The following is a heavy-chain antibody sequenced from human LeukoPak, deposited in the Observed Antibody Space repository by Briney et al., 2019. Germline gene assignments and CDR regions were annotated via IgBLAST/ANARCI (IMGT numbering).Heavy chain of an antibody. D-gene: IGHD5-24*01. CDR1: GGSFSGYY. J-gene: IGHJ4*02. Sequence: SETLSLTCAVYGGSFSGYYWSWIRQPPGKGLEWIGAINHSGSTNYNPSLKSRVTISVDTSKNQFSLKLSSVTAADTAVYYCARGRGKGLGRRDGYKFIPLGYFDYWGQGTLVTVSS. CDR3: ARGRGKGLGRRDGYKFIPLGYFDY. CDR2: INHSGST. V-gene: IGHV4-34*01.